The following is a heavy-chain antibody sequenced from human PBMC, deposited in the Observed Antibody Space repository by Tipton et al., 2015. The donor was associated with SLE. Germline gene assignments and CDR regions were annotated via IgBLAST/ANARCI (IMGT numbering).Heavy chain of an antibody. CDR1: GYTFTDYY. CDR3: ARDLDVVLEPAALGMDV. V-gene: IGHV1-2*02. Sequence: QSGPEVKKPGASVKVSCKASGYTFTDYYIHWVRHAPGQGLEWMGYINPNSGGTNSAQKFQGRVTMTRETSISTAYMELSRLRSDDTAVYYCARDLDVVLEPAALGMDVWGQGTTVTVSS. J-gene: IGHJ6*02. CDR2: INPNSGGT. D-gene: IGHD2-2*01.